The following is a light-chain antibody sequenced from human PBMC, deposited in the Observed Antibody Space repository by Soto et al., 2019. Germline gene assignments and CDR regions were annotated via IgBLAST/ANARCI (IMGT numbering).Light chain of an antibody. V-gene: IGKV1-12*01. J-gene: IGKJ5*01. CDR2: GAS. CDR1: QGISRW. CDR3: QQANSFPIT. Sequence: DVQMSQSPSSLSASVGDRVTITCRASQGISRWLAWYQMKAGKAPRVLIYGASSLQSGVPSRFSGSGSGTDFTLTISSLQPEDFATYYCQQANSFPITFGQGPRLEI.